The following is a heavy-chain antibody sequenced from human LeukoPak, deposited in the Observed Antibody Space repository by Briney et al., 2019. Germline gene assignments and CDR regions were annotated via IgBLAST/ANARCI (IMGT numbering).Heavy chain of an antibody. V-gene: IGHV1-18*01. CDR1: GYTFTSYG. Sequence: ASVKVSCKASGYTFTSYGISWVRQAPGQGLEWMGWISAYNGNTNYAQKVQGRVTMTTDTSTSTAYMELRSLRPNDTAVYYCARFRAGVGEPYGDYWGQGTLVTVSS. CDR3: ARFRAGVGEPYGDY. D-gene: IGHD3-10*01. J-gene: IGHJ4*02. CDR2: ISAYNGNT.